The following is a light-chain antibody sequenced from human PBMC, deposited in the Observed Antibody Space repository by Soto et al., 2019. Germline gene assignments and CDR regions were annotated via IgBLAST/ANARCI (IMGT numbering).Light chain of an antibody. V-gene: IGKV3-15*01. CDR2: GAS. J-gene: IGKJ1*01. CDR3: QQYNNWAPWT. Sequence: EIVMTQSPATLSVSPGERATLSCRASQSVSSNLAWYQQKPGQAPRLLIYGASTRATGIPARFSGSGSGTEFTLTISSLQSEDFLVYYCQQYNNWAPWTFGQGTKVEIK. CDR1: QSVSSN.